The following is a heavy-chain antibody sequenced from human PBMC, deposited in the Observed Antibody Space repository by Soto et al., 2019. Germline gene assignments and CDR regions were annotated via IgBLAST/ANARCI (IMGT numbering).Heavy chain of an antibody. CDR3: AKGSSRPHGC. Sequence: EVQLLESGGGLVQPGGSLRLSCAASGFTFSTYAMSWVRQAPGKGLEWVSAISGSGDTTYYANSVKGRFTISRDNAKHALYLQMTGLRAEDTAVYDCAKGSSRPHGCWGQGTLVTVSS. CDR1: GFTFSTYA. J-gene: IGHJ4*02. CDR2: ISGSGDTT. D-gene: IGHD1-26*01. V-gene: IGHV3-23*01.